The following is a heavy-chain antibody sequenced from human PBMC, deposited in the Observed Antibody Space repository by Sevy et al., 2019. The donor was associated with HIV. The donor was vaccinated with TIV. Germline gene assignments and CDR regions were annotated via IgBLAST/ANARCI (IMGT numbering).Heavy chain of an antibody. Sequence: GGSLRISCAASGFTFSDYNMNWVRQAPGKGLEWVSSISSISNYIYYADSVKGRFTISRDNAKNSLYLQMNSLRAEDTAVYYCARETSSFGEGIYYGMDVWGQGTTVTVSS. J-gene: IGHJ6*02. CDR3: ARETSSFGEGIYYGMDV. D-gene: IGHD3-10*01. CDR1: GFTFSDYN. V-gene: IGHV3-21*01. CDR2: ISSISNYI.